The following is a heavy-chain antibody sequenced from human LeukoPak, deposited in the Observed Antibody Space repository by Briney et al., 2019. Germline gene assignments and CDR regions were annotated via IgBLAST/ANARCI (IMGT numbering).Heavy chain of an antibody. CDR1: GFTFDDYA. Sequence: GGSLRLSCAASGFTFDDYAMHWVRQAPGKGLEWVSGISWNSGSIGYADSVKGRFTISRDNAKNSLYLQMNSLRAEDTAVYYCARGPFDYYDSSGYSVYWGQGTLVTVSS. J-gene: IGHJ4*02. CDR2: ISWNSGSI. V-gene: IGHV3-9*01. D-gene: IGHD3-22*01. CDR3: ARGPFDYYDSSGYSVY.